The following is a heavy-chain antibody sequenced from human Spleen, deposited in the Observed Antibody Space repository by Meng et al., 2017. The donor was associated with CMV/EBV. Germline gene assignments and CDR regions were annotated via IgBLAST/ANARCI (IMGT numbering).Heavy chain of an antibody. J-gene: IGHJ4*02. CDR2: ISGSGGST. V-gene: IGHV3-23*01. CDR1: GFTFSSYA. CDR3: AKMVSLGTYYFDY. D-gene: IGHD2-8*01. Sequence: AASGFTFSSYAMSWVRQAPGKGLEWVSAISGSGGSTYYADSVKGRFTISRDNSKNTLYLQMNSLRAEDTAVYYCAKMVSLGTYYFDYWGQGTLVTVSS.